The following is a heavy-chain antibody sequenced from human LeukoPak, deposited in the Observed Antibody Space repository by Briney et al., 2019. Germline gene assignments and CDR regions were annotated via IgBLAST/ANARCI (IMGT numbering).Heavy chain of an antibody. CDR1: GYSFTSYW. D-gene: IGHD3-10*01. V-gene: IGHV5-10-1*01. Sequence: GASLKISCKGSGYSFTSYWISWVRQMPGKGLEWIGRIDPSDSYTNYRPSFQGHVTISADKSISTAYLQWSSLKASDTAMYYCASLYGSGSLNSLDVWGQGTTVTVSS. CDR3: ASLYGSGSLNSLDV. J-gene: IGHJ6*02. CDR2: IDPSDSYT.